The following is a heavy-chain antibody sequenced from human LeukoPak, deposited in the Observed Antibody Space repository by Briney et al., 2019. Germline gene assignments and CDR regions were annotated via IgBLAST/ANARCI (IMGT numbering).Heavy chain of an antibody. CDR1: GFSFSSYE. D-gene: IGHD6-25*01. J-gene: IGHJ6*04. V-gene: IGHV3-48*03. CDR3: ARDGTPIYSSGWVYMDV. Sequence: GGSLRLSCAASGFSFSSYEMNWVRQAPGKGLEWISYISASGTLTHYADSVEGRFTISRDNAKNSLFLQMNSLRGEDTAVYYCARDGTPIYSSGWVYMDVWGRGTTVTISS. CDR2: ISASGTLT.